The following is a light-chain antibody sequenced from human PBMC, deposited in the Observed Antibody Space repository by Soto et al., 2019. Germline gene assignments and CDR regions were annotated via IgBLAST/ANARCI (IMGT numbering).Light chain of an antibody. CDR2: KAS. CDR1: QRISGL. CDR3: QQYYSLWT. Sequence: DIQMTQSPSTLSASVGDRVTITCRASQRISGLLAWYQQKPGKAPKLLIYKASGLESGVPSRFSGFGSGTEFTLTINGLQPDDFASYYCQQYYSLWTFGQGTKVEVK. V-gene: IGKV1-5*03. J-gene: IGKJ1*01.